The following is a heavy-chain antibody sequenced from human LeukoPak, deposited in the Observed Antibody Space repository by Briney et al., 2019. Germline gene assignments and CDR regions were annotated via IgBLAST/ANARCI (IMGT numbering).Heavy chain of an antibody. CDR1: GGSFSGYY. D-gene: IGHD5-12*01. CDR2: INHSGST. V-gene: IGHV4-34*01. CDR3: ARGGGYVDLGDY. J-gene: IGHJ4*02. Sequence: SETLSLTCAVYGGSFSGYYWSWIRQPPGKGLEWIGEINHSGSTNYNPSLKSRVTISVDTSKNQFSLKLSSVTAADTAVYYCARGGGYVDLGDYWGQGTLVTVSS.